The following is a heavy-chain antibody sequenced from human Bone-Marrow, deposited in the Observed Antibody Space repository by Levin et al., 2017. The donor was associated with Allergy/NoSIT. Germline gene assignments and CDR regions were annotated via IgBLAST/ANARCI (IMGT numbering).Heavy chain of an antibody. CDR2: ISYDGSNK. D-gene: IGHD5-18*01. Sequence: GESLKISCAASGFTFSSYAMHWVRQAPGKGLEWVAVISYDGSNKYYADSVKGRFTISRDNSKNTLYLQMNSLRAEDTAVYYCARIYVDTARRPFDYWGQGTLVTVSS. J-gene: IGHJ4*02. CDR3: ARIYVDTARRPFDY. CDR1: GFTFSSYA. V-gene: IGHV3-30-3*01.